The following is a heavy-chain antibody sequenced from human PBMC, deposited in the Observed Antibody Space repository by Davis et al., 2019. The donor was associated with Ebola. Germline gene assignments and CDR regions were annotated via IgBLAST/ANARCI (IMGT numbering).Heavy chain of an antibody. J-gene: IGHJ3*01. CDR1: GGSISYYY. CDR2: IYYSGNT. D-gene: IGHD2-15*01. V-gene: IGHV4-59*08. Sequence: MPSETLSLTCSVSGGSISYYYWNWIRQAPGKGLEWIGDIYYSGNTYYNPSLKGRVTISLDGPKNQISLKLTSVTAADTAVYFCARPRDLGYGDPFDLWGRGAVVTVSP. CDR3: ARPRDLGYGDPFDL.